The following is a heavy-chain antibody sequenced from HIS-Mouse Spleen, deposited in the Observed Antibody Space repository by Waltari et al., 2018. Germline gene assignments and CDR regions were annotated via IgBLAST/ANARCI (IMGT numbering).Heavy chain of an antibody. CDR3: AREIPYSSSWYDWYFDL. J-gene: IGHJ2*01. CDR1: GGSISSSSYY. D-gene: IGHD6-13*01. Sequence: QLQLQESGPGLVKPSETLSLTCTVSGGSISSSSYYWGWIRQPPGKGLEWIGSIYYSWNTDYNPSLKRRVTISVDTSKNQFSLKLSSVTAADTAVYYCAREIPYSSSWYDWYFDLWGRGTLVTVSS. CDR2: IYYSWNT. V-gene: IGHV4-39*07.